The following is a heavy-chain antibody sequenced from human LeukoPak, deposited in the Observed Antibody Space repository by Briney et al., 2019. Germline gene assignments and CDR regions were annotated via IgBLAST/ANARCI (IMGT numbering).Heavy chain of an antibody. Sequence: SETLSLTCTVSGGSISSSSYYWGWIRQPPGKGLEWIGSIYYSGSTYYNPSLKSRVTISVDTSKNQFSLKLSSVTAADTAVYYCARSYRYYDFWSGYPNWFDPWGQGTLVTVSS. CDR2: IYYSGST. CDR3: ARSYRYYDFWSGYPNWFDP. D-gene: IGHD3-3*01. J-gene: IGHJ5*02. V-gene: IGHV4-39*07. CDR1: GGSISSSSYY.